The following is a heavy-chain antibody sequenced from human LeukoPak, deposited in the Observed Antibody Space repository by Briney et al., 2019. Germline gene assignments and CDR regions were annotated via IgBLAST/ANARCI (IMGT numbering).Heavy chain of an antibody. D-gene: IGHD5-18*01. J-gene: IGHJ4*02. CDR1: GFTFSTYT. V-gene: IGHV3-48*02. CDR2: VSDNSDV. Sequence: GGSLRLSCAASGFTFSTYTMNWVRQAPGKGLEWVSTVSDNSDVHYSDSVKGRFTISRDNARNSLYLQMNSLRDEDTAVYYCARDGLHTAHFDYWGQGTLVTVSS. CDR3: ARDGLHTAHFDY.